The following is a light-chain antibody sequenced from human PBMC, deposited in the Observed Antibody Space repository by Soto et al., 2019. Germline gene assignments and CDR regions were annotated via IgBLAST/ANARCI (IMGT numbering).Light chain of an antibody. V-gene: IGKV1-39*01. CDR3: QQSYRNPRT. J-gene: IGKJ1*01. Sequence: DIQMTQSPSFLSASAGDRVTIFCRASQTISNFLHWYQQKPGKAPKLLIYSASNLESGVPSRFEGSGSGTDFTLTISSLEPEDFATSYCQQSYRNPRTFGLGTRVEIK. CDR1: QTISNF. CDR2: SAS.